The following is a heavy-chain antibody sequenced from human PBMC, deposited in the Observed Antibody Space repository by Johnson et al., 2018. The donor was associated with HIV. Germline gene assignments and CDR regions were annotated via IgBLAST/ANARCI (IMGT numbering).Heavy chain of an antibody. D-gene: IGHD3-10*01. CDR3: AKATAGYHGSGSYYNDAFDV. CDR2: ISASATIT. Sequence: VQLVESGGNLVQPGGSLRLSCAASGFTFNTFTMNWVRQAPGKGLEWVSTISASATITNYADSLKGRFPISRDNSKNTVYLQMNSLRDDDTAVYYCAKATAGYHGSGSYYNDAFDVWGQGTMVTVSS. CDR1: GFTFNTFT. V-gene: IGHV3-23*04. J-gene: IGHJ3*01.